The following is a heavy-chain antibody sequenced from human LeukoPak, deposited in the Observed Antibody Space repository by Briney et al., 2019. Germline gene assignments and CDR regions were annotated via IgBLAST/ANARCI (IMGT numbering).Heavy chain of an antibody. V-gene: IGHV4-59*08. CDR3: ASSEWELRGMAIDY. CDR2: IYYSGST. D-gene: IGHD1-26*01. J-gene: IGHJ4*02. CDR1: GGSFSGYY. Sequence: SETLSLTCAVYGGSFSGYYWSWIRQPPGKGLEWIGYIYYSGSTNYNPSLKSRVTISVDTSKNQFSLKLSSVTAADTAVYYCASSEWELRGMAIDYWGQGTLVTVSS.